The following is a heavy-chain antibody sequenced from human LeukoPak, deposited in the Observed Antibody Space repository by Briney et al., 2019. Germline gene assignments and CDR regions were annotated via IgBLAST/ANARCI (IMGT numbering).Heavy chain of an antibody. CDR1: GYTFTSYA. Sequence: ASVKVSCKASGYTFTSYAMNWVRQAPGQGLERMGWINTNTGNPTYAQGFTGRFVFSLDTSVSTAYLQISSLKAEDTAVYYCARECSSWYYPYYYYYMDVWGKGTTVTVSS. CDR3: ARECSSWYYPYYYYYMDV. V-gene: IGHV7-4-1*02. D-gene: IGHD6-13*01. J-gene: IGHJ6*03. CDR2: INTNTGNP.